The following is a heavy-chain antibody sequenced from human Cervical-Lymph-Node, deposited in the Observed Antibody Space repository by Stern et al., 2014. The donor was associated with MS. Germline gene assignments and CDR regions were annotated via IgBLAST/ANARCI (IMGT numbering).Heavy chain of an antibody. CDR3: ALGGLLYFDY. Sequence: EVQLGQSGGGLVQPGGSLRLSCAASGFTFSDHYMDWVRQAPGQGLEWVGRTRNKANSYTTEYAASVKGRFTISRDDSKNSLYLQMNSLKTEDTAVYYCALGGLLYFDYWGQGTLVTVSS. CDR2: TRNKANSYTT. D-gene: IGHD2-21*02. V-gene: IGHV3-72*01. CDR1: GFTFSDHY. J-gene: IGHJ4*02.